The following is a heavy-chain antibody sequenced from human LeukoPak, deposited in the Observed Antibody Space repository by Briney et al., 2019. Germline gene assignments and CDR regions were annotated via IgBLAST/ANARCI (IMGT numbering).Heavy chain of an antibody. D-gene: IGHD6-19*01. CDR1: GFTFRNYV. J-gene: IGHJ4*02. V-gene: IGHV3-23*01. CDR2: ISGSGDST. Sequence: PGGSLRLSCAASGFTFRNYVMNWVRQAPGKGLEWVSGISGSGDSTYYADSVKGRFTISRDNSKNTLYLQMNSLRVEDTAAYYCAKVRAPSGWFNSDYWGQGTLATVSS. CDR3: AKVRAPSGWFNSDY.